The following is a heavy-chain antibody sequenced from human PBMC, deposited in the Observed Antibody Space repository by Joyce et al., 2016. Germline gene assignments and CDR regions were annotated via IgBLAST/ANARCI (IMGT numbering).Heavy chain of an antibody. CDR3: ARDLGRTGTLNVQYGAQYYFDY. Sequence: QVQLVQSGAEVKKPGASVKISCKATGYTFSGHYMHWVRQAPGQGLEWMGWINPHTGVINYAQKFEGWVTLTWDTSISTAYMELSRLKSEDTAVYYCARDLGRTGTLNVQYGAQYYFDYWGQGTLVAVSS. CDR1: GYTFSGHY. D-gene: IGHD1-7*01. CDR2: INPHTGVI. V-gene: IGHV1-2*04. J-gene: IGHJ4*02.